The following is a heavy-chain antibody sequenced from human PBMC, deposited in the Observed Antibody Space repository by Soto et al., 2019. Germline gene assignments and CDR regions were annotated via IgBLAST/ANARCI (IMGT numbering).Heavy chain of an antibody. V-gene: IGHV1-8*01. J-gene: IGHJ4*02. CDR2: MNTNSGNT. CDR3: ARGPTDYYDNSANYFLDY. D-gene: IGHD3-22*01. Sequence: ASVKVSCKASGYTFTSYDINWVRQATGQGLEWMGWMNTNSGNTGYAQKFQGRVTMTTNTSMSTAYMELRNLRSDDTAVYYCARGPTDYYDNSANYFLDYWGQGTLVTVSS. CDR1: GYTFTSYD.